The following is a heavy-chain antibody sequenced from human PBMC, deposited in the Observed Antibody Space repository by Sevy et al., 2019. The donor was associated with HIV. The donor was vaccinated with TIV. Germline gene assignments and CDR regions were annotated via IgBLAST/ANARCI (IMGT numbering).Heavy chain of an antibody. V-gene: IGHV3-7*01. CDR1: GFAFSTFW. CDR3: ARERGWICSHGVCSPYYSDS. J-gene: IGHJ4*02. Sequence: GGSLRLSCAASGFAFSTFWMNWVRQAPGKGLEWVANIKQDGSVKYYVDSVKGRFTISRDNAKNSLYLQMSSLTVEDTAVYYCARERGWICSHGVCSPYYSDSSGQGTLVTVSS. D-gene: IGHD2-8*01. CDR2: IKQDGSVK.